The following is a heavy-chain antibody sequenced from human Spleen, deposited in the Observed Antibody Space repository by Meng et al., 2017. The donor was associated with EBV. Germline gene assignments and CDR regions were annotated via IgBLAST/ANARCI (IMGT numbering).Heavy chain of an antibody. D-gene: IGHD3-22*01. CDR3: ARGQNYYDSGDYYFAY. CDR2: INHSGST. Sequence: QGQLQQGGAGLLKPSETLSLTCPVYGGSFSAYYWNWIRQSPGKGLEWIGEINHSGSTNYNPSLKSRVTISLDTSKNQFFLKLNSVTAADTAVYYCARGQNYYDSGDYYFAYWGQGTLVTVSS. V-gene: IGHV4-34*01. J-gene: IGHJ4*02. CDR1: GGSFSAYY.